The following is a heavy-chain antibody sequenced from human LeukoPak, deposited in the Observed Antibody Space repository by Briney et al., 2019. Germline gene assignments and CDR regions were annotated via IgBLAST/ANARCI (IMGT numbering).Heavy chain of an antibody. J-gene: IGHJ4*02. CDR1: GGSFSGYY. CDR2: INHSGST. CDR3: ATTLRRGGDY. D-gene: IGHD3-3*01. Sequence: SETLSLICAVYGGSFSGYYWSWIRQPPGKGLEWIGEINHSGSTNYNPSLKSRVTISVDTSKNQFSLKLSSVTAADTAVYYCATTLRRGGDYWGQGTLVTVSS. V-gene: IGHV4-34*01.